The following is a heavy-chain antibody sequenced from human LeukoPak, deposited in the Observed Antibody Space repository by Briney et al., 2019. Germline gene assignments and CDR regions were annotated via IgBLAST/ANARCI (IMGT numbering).Heavy chain of an antibody. CDR2: ISSSSSTI. D-gene: IGHD5-12*01. V-gene: IGHV3-48*01. Sequence: PGGSLRLSCAASGFTFSSYSMNWVRQAPGKGLEWVSYISSSSSTIYYAASVKGRFTISRDNAKNSLYLQMNSLRAEDTAVYYCARGGVVATRYYYGMDVWGQGTTVTVSS. CDR3: ARGGVVATRYYYGMDV. J-gene: IGHJ6*02. CDR1: GFTFSSYS.